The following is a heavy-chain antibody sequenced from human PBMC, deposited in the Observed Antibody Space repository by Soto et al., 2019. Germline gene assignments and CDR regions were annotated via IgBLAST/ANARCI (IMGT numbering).Heavy chain of an antibody. D-gene: IGHD6-13*01. CDR3: ARVGSREDSSSWYWRFDP. CDR2: IYYSGST. Sequence: PSETLSLTCTVSGGSISSGGYYWSWIRQHPGKGLEWIGYIYYSGSTYYNPSLKSRVTISVDTSKNQFSLKLSSVTAADTAVYYCARVGSREDSSSWYWRFDPWGQGTLVTVSS. V-gene: IGHV4-31*03. CDR1: GGSISSGGYY. J-gene: IGHJ5*02.